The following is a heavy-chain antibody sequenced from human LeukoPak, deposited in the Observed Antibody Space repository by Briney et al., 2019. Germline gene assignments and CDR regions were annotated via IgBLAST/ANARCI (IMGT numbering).Heavy chain of an antibody. CDR2: INPNSGGT. V-gene: IGHV1-2*06. J-gene: IGHJ4*02. CDR1: GYTFTGDY. CDR3: ARAVGYYYDYDFDY. Sequence: GASVKGSCKASGYTFTGDYMHWVRQAPGQGLEWMGRINPNSGGTNYAQKFQGRVTMTRDTSISTAYMELSRLRSDDTAVYYCARAVGYYYDYDFDYWGQGTLVTVSS. D-gene: IGHD3-22*01.